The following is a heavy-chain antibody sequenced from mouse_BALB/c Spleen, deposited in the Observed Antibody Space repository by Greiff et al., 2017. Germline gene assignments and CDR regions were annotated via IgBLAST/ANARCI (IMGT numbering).Heavy chain of an antibody. D-gene: IGHD2-4*01. CDR3: ASPLRRSYYAMDY. Sequence: EVQLQESGPSLVKPSQTLSLTCSVTGDSITSGYWNWIRKFPGNKLEYMGYISYSGSTYYNPSLKSRISITRDTSKNQYYLQLNSVTTEDTATYYCASPLRRSYYAMDYWGQGTSVTVSS. CDR2: ISYSGST. V-gene: IGHV3-8*02. J-gene: IGHJ4*01. CDR1: GDSITSGY.